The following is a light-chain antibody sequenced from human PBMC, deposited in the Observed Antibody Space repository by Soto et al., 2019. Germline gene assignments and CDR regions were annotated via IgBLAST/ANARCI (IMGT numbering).Light chain of an antibody. CDR1: SSDVGSYNL. CDR3: CSYAGSRV. CDR2: EGS. V-gene: IGLV2-23*01. J-gene: IGLJ3*02. Sequence: QSALTQPASVSGSPGQSITISCTGTSSDVGSYNLVSWYQQHPGKATKLMIYEGSKRPSGVSNRFSGSKSGNTASLTISGLQAEDEADYYCCSYAGSRVFGGGPKLTVL.